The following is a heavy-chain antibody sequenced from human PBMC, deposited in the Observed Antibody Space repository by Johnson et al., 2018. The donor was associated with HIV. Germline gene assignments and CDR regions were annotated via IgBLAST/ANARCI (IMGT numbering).Heavy chain of an antibody. CDR3: ARATLGADDAFDI. D-gene: IGHD1-26*01. J-gene: IGHJ3*02. Sequence: GTASDTYYPGSVKGRFTISRENAKNSLYLQMNSLRAGDTAVYYCARATLGADDAFDIWGQGTVVTVSS. V-gene: IGHV3-13*01. CDR2: GTASDT.